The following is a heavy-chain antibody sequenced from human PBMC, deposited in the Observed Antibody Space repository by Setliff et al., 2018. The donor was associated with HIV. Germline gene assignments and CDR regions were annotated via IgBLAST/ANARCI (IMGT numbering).Heavy chain of an antibody. J-gene: IGHJ6*02. Sequence: GGSLRLSCAASGFTFSSYAINWVRQAPGKGLEWVTLISYDGSNEYYADSVKGRFTISRDNSKNTLYLQMNSLRAEDTAVYYCAKDFYGMDVWGQGTTVTVSS. CDR3: AKDFYGMDV. V-gene: IGHV3-30*04. CDR1: GFTFSSYA. CDR2: ISYDGSNE.